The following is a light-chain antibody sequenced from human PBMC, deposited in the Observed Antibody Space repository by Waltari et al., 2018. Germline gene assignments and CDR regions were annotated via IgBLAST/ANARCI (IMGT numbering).Light chain of an antibody. Sequence: SYELTQPPSVSVSPGQTARITCSGDALPKRYTYWDPQQSGQVPVLVIFEDSQRPSGIPERFSGSSSGTMATLSINGAQVEDEGDYYCYSADIGGHHRVFGGGTKLTIL. CDR2: EDS. CDR1: ALPKRY. V-gene: IGLV3-10*01. CDR3: YSADIGGHHRV. J-gene: IGLJ3*02.